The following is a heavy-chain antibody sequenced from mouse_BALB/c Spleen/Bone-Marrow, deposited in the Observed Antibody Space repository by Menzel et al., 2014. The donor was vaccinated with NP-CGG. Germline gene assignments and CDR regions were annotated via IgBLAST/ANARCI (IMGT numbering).Heavy chain of an antibody. Sequence: VQLQQSGAELVRPGSSVKISCKASGYAFSLYWVNWVKQRPGQGLEWIGQIYPGDDDTDYNGKFKGKATLTADRSSSTASMQLGSLTSEDSAVYFCARGGISIDYWGHGTTLTVSS. CDR2: IYPGDDDT. CDR3: ARGGISIDY. V-gene: IGHV1-80*01. J-gene: IGHJ2*01. CDR1: GYAFSLYW.